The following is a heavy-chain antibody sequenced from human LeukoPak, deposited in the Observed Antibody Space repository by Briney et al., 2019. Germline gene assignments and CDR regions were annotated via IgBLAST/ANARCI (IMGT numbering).Heavy chain of an antibody. CDR1: GFTFGYYA. CDR3: AKRSGGRAAATNSDYYYAMDV. D-gene: IGHD3-10*01. J-gene: IGHJ6*02. CDR2: ITWNSRNI. Sequence: GGSLRLSCAASGFTFGYYAMHWVRQAPGKRLEWVSGITWNSRNIGYADSVKGRFTISRDNVKNFLYLQMNGLKAEDTALYYCAKRSGGRAAATNSDYYYAMDVWGQGTTVSVS. V-gene: IGHV3-9*01.